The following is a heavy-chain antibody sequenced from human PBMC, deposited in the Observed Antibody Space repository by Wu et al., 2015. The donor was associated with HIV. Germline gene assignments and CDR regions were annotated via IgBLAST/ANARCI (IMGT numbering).Heavy chain of an antibody. V-gene: IGHV1-18*01. CDR3: ARSESYYDFWSGGPGVAFDI. J-gene: IGHJ3*02. Sequence: QVQLVQSGAEVKKPGASVKVSCKASGYTFTGYGISWVRQAPGQGLEWMGWISAYNGNTNYAQKLQGRVTMTTDTSTSTAYMELRSLRSDDTAVYYCARSESYYDFWSGGPGVAFDIWAKGQWSPSLQ. D-gene: IGHD3-3*01. CDR2: ISAYNGNT. CDR1: GYTFTGYG.